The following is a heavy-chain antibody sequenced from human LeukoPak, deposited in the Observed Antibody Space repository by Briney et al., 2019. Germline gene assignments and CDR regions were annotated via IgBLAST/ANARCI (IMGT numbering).Heavy chain of an antibody. Sequence: PGGSLRLSCAASGFTFSSFGMHWVRQAPGKGLEWVVFIRYDGTDKYYADSVKGRFTISRDNSKNTLYLQMNSLRPEDTAVYYCAPRVVVITAPFDYWGQGTLVTVSS. V-gene: IGHV3-30*02. CDR1: GFTFSSFG. CDR2: IRYDGTDK. D-gene: IGHD2-21*01. CDR3: APRVVVITAPFDY. J-gene: IGHJ4*02.